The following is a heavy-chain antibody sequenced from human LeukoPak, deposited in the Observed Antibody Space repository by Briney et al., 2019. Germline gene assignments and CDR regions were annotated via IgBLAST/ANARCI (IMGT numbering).Heavy chain of an antibody. CDR3: TKGWMDD. Sequence: PGGSLRLSCAASGFTFSSYGMHWVRQAPGKGLEWVAVICYDGSYNYYADSVKGRFTISRDNSKNTLNLQMNSLRAEDTAVYYCTKGWMDDWGKGTTVTVSS. J-gene: IGHJ6*04. CDR2: ICYDGSYN. CDR1: GFTFSSYG. D-gene: IGHD2-15*01. V-gene: IGHV3-33*06.